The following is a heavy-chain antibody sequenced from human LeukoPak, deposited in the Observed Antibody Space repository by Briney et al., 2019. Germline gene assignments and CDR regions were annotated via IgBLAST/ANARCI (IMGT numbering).Heavy chain of an antibody. CDR3: ARDGHFDN. Sequence: GASVTVSFTASGYSFTDYNMQWLRQAPGQGLEWMGWINPNSGGTNYAQKFQGRVTMTRDTSIRTAYMELSRLRSDDTAVYYCARDGHFDNWGQGTLVTVSS. CDR2: INPNSGGT. CDR1: GYSFTDYN. J-gene: IGHJ4*02. V-gene: IGHV1-2*02.